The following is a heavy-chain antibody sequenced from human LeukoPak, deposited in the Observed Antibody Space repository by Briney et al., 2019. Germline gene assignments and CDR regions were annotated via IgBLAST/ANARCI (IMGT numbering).Heavy chain of an antibody. CDR3: ARDSAHTGDTVYYYYDMDG. Sequence: GRSLRLSCVASGFTFTSSGMHWVRQAPGKGLEWVAVIWYDGSNKYYGDSVKGRFTISRDNSKNTLYLRMNSLRVEDSAVYYCARDSAHTGDTVYYYYDMDGWGQGTTVIVSS. V-gene: IGHV3-33*01. J-gene: IGHJ6*02. CDR2: IWYDGSNK. D-gene: IGHD7-27*01. CDR1: GFTFTSSG.